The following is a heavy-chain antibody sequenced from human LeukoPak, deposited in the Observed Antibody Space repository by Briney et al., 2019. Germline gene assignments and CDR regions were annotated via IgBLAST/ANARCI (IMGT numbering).Heavy chain of an antibody. V-gene: IGHV3-33*01. CDR3: ARENLRYFDSYYYGMDV. CDR2: IWYDGSNK. Sequence: GGSLRLSCAASGFTFSSYGMHWVRQAPGKGLEWVAVIWYDGSNKYYADSVKGRFTISRDNSKNTLYLQMNSLRAEDTAVYYCARENLRYFDSYYYGMDVWGQGTTVTVSS. D-gene: IGHD3-9*01. CDR1: GFTFSSYG. J-gene: IGHJ6*02.